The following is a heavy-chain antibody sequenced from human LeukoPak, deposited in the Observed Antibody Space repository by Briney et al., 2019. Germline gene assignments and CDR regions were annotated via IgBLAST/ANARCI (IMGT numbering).Heavy chain of an antibody. V-gene: IGHV1-46*01. CDR3: ASLAAAGNFDY. J-gene: IGHJ4*02. CDR2: INPSGGST. D-gene: IGHD6-13*01. CDR1: GYTFTSYY. Sequence: ASVKVSCKASGYTFTSYYMHWVRQAPGQGLEWMGIINPSGGSTSYAQKFQGRVTMTRDTSTSTVYMELISLRSEDTAVYYCASLAAAGNFDYWGQGTLVTVSS.